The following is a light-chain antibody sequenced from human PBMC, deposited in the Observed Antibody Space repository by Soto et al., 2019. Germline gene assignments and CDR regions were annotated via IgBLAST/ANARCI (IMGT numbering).Light chain of an antibody. J-gene: IGKJ3*01. Sequence: DIQMTQSPASLAASLGDRITISCRASQTISNYLNWYHQKPGEAPKILIYGASTLQSGVPSSVSGSGSGTEFTLSISSLQPEDFGTYYCQQSYNVPFTFGPGTKVDVK. CDR3: QQSYNVPFT. CDR1: QTISNY. CDR2: GAS. V-gene: IGKV1-39*01.